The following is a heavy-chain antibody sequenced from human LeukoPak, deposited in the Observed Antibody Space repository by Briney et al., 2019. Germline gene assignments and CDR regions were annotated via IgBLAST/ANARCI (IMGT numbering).Heavy chain of an antibody. CDR1: GSSISSNYY. Sequence: SETLSLTCTVSGSSISSNYYWDWIRQPPGKGLEWIGSLYHSGNTYYNPSLKSRVTISLDTSKNQFSLKLRSVTAADTAVYYCARDRGITLRNCWGQGTLVTVSS. J-gene: IGHJ4*02. CDR3: ARDRGITLRNC. CDR2: LYHSGNT. V-gene: IGHV4-38-2*02. D-gene: IGHD3-10*01.